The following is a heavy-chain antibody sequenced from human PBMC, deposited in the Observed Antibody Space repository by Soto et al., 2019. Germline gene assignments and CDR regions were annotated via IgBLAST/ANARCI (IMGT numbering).Heavy chain of an antibody. CDR3: ASPNFIAAAGNGY. V-gene: IGHV3-21*01. CDR1: GFTFSSYS. D-gene: IGHD6-13*01. CDR2: ISSSSSYI. J-gene: IGHJ4*02. Sequence: KPGGSLRLSCAASGFTFSSYSMNWVRQAPGKGLEWVSSISSSSSYIYYADSVKGRFTISRDNAKNSLYLQMNSLRAEDTAVYYCASPNFIAAAGNGYWGQGTLVTVSS.